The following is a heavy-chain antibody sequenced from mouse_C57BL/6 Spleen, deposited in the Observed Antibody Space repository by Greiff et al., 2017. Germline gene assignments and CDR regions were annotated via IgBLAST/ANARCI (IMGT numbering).Heavy chain of an antibody. Sequence: EVQLQQSGPGMVKPSQSLSLTCTVTGYSITSGYDWHWIRHFPGNKLEWMGYISYSGSTNYNPSLKSRISITHDTSKNHFFLKLNSVTTEDTATYYCARRTYYGSSYFDDWGQGTTLTVSS. CDR3: ARRTYYGSSYFDD. D-gene: IGHD1-1*01. CDR2: ISYSGST. J-gene: IGHJ2*01. V-gene: IGHV3-1*01. CDR1: GYSITSGYD.